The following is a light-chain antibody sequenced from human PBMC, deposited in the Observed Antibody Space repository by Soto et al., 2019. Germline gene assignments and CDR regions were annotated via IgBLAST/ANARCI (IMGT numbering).Light chain of an antibody. CDR3: QQYGSSPQT. CDR2: GAS. Sequence: EIVLTQSPGTLSLSPGERATLSCRATQGVSSYLAWYQQKPGQAPRLLIYGASRRATGIPDRFSGSGSGTDFTLTISGLEPEDFAVYYCQQYGSSPQTFGQGTKVEIK. V-gene: IGKV3-20*01. CDR1: QGVSSY. J-gene: IGKJ2*01.